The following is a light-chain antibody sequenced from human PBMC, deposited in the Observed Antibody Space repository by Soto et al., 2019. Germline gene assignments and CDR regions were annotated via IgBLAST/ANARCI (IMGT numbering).Light chain of an antibody. CDR1: QSISSRH. Sequence: EIVLTQSPGTLSLSPGERATLSCKASQSISSRHLAWYQQTPGQAPRLLIYATSSRATGIPDRFSGSGSGTDFTLSISRQVPEDSAVYFCQQFGASPRTFGQGTKVEIK. V-gene: IGKV3-20*01. CDR3: QQFGASPRT. J-gene: IGKJ1*01. CDR2: ATS.